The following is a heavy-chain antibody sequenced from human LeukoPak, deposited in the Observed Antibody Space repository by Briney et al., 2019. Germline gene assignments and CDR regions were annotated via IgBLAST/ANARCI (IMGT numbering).Heavy chain of an antibody. CDR3: ARVYSSGFPYYYYYMDV. J-gene: IGHJ6*03. CDR1: GFTFSSYW. V-gene: IGHV3-7*04. D-gene: IGHD6-19*01. Sequence: GGSLRLSCAASGFTFSSYWMSWVRQAPGKGLEWVANIKQDGSEKYYVDSVKGRFTISRDNAKNSLYLQMNSLRAEDTAVYYCARVYSSGFPYYYYYMDVWGKGTTVTISS. CDR2: IKQDGSEK.